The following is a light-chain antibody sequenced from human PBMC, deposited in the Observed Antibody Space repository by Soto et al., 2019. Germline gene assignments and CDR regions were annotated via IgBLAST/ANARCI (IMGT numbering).Light chain of an antibody. Sequence: DIQMTHSPATLSASVGDRVTITCRASQTITRWLTWYQQKPGKAPRLLIYEDSTLQSGVPSRFSGSGSGTEFALTISGLQPDDFASYYCQQYNSYLITFGQGTRLEIK. CDR3: QQYNSYLIT. J-gene: IGKJ5*01. CDR1: QTITRW. CDR2: EDS. V-gene: IGKV1-5*01.